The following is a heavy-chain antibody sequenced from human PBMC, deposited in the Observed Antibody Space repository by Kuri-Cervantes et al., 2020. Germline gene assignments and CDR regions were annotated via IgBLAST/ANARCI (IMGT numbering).Heavy chain of an antibody. CDR1: GYTFTSYA. CDR2: INAGNGNT. Sequence: ASVKVSCKASGYTFTSYAMHWVRQAPGQRLEWMGWINAGNGNTKYSQKFQGRVTITRDTSTSTAYMELSSLRSEDTAVYYCARDLCSGGSCYFSYFDYWGQGTLVTVSS. CDR3: ARDLCSGGSCYFSYFDY. V-gene: IGHV1-3*01. J-gene: IGHJ4*02. D-gene: IGHD2-15*01.